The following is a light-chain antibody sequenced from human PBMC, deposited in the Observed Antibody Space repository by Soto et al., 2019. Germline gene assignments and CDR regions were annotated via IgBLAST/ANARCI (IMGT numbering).Light chain of an antibody. CDR1: QSVRSSH. J-gene: IGKJ2*01. CDR2: GAS. V-gene: IGKV4-1*01. CDR3: QQYYSIPFT. Sequence: EIVLTQSPGTLSLSPGERATLSCRTSQSVRSSHLGWFQQKPGHPPKLLIYGASFRPSGVPDRFSGSGSGTDFTLTISSLQAEDVAVYYCQQYYSIPFTFGQGTKLEI.